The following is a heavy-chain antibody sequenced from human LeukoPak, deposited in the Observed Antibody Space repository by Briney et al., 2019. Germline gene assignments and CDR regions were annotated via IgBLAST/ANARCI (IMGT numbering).Heavy chain of an antibody. CDR2: IYYSGST. D-gene: IGHD3-22*01. J-gene: IGHJ4*02. V-gene: IGHV4-31*03. CDR1: GGSISSGGYY. CDR3: ARDPYDSSGYYPYYFDY. Sequence: SETLSLTCTVSGGSISSGGYYWSWIRQHPGKGLEWIGYIYYSGSTYYNPSLKSRVTISVDTSKSQFSLKLSSVTAADTAVYYCARDPYDSSGYYPYYFDYWGQGTLVTVSS.